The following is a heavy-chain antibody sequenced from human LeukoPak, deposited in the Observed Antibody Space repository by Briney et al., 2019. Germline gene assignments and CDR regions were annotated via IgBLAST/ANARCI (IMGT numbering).Heavy chain of an antibody. Sequence: NPGGSLRLSCAASGFTFRKHYMSWIRQAPGRGPEWVAYIGASGSTRYYRDSVNGRFTISRDNAKNSLHLQMNSLRAEDTAVYYCAKDLREWYYDPNGNYFSYGMDVWGQGTTVVVSS. CDR3: AKDLREWYYDPNGNYFSYGMDV. J-gene: IGHJ6*02. V-gene: IGHV3-11*01. CDR1: GFTFRKHY. D-gene: IGHD3-22*01. CDR2: IGASGSTR.